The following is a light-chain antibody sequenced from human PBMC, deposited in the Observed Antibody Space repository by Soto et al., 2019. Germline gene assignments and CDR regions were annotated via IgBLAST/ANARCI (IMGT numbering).Light chain of an antibody. J-gene: IGLJ1*01. CDR2: EVT. V-gene: IGLV2-14*01. Sequence: ALTQPASVSGSPGQSITISCTGTTSDVGGYNFVSWYQQHPGKAPKLIIYEVTHRPSGISSRFSASKSGNTASLTISGLQADDEADYYCNSYASSRLYVFGSGTKVTVL. CDR1: TSDVGGYNF. CDR3: NSYASSRLYV.